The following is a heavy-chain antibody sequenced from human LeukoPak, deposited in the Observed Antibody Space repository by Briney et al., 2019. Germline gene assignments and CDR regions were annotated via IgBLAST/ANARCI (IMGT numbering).Heavy chain of an antibody. Sequence: SETLSLTCTVSGGSISSYYWSWIRQPPGKGLEWIGYIYYSGSANYNPSLKCRVTISVDTSKNQFSLKLTSVTAADTAVYYCARGLTYYFDSSGYYVTDAFDIWGQGTMVTVSS. J-gene: IGHJ3*02. CDR2: IYYSGSA. CDR1: GGSISSYY. CDR3: ARGLTYYFDSSGYYVTDAFDI. D-gene: IGHD3-22*01. V-gene: IGHV4-59*01.